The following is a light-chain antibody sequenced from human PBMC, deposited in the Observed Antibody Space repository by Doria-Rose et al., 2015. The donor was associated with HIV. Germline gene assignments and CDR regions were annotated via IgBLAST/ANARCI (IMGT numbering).Light chain of an antibody. V-gene: IGKV3-20*01. J-gene: IGKJ1*01. CDR1: QSFSSTY. Sequence: TQSPGTLSLSPGERATLSCMASQSFSSTYLAWYQQKPGQAPSLLIYDGSTRATGITDRFSASGSGTDSTLTINRLEPEDFALYYCHQYGTSWTFGQGTKVEI. CDR3: HQYGTSWT. CDR2: DGS.